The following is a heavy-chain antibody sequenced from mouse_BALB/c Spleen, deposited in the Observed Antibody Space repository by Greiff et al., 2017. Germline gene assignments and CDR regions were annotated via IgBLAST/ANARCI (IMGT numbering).Heavy chain of an antibody. V-gene: IGHV5-6-5*01. CDR2: ISSGGST. Sequence: EVMLVESGGGLVKPGGSLKLSCAASGFTFSSYAMSWVRQTPEKRLEWVASISSGGSTYYPDSVKGRFTISRDNARNILYLQMSSLRSEDTAMYYCARGGYYRYDVNYAMDYWGQGTSVTVSS. J-gene: IGHJ4*01. D-gene: IGHD2-14*01. CDR3: ARGGYYRYDVNYAMDY. CDR1: GFTFSSYA.